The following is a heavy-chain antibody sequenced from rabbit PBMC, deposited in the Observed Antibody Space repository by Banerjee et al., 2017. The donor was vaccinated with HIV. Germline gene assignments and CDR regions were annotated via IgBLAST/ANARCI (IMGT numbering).Heavy chain of an antibody. CDR1: GFTISNNYY. CDR3: ARGYDGYGYAFNL. D-gene: IGHD6-1*01. Sequence: QEQLEESGGGLVQPEGSLALTCTASGFTISNNYYMCWVRQAPGKGLEWIACIYSGSGGRTDYASWAKGRFTISKTSSTTVTLQMTSLTAADTATYFCARGYDGYGYAFNLWGPGTLVTVS. J-gene: IGHJ4*01. CDR2: IYSGSGGRT. V-gene: IGHV1S45*01.